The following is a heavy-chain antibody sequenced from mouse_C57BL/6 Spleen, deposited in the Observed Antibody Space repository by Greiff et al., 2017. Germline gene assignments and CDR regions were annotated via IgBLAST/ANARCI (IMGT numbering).Heavy chain of an antibody. CDR1: GFTFSSYA. CDR2: ISDGGSYT. V-gene: IGHV5-4*01. CDR3: ARRCGNWYFDV. D-gene: IGHD1-1*02. J-gene: IGHJ1*03. Sequence: DVQLQESGGGLVKPGGSLKLSCAASGFTFSSYAMSWVRQTPEKRLEWVATISDGGSYTYYPDNVKGRFTISRDNAKNNLYLQMSHLKSEDTAMYYCARRCGNWYFDVWGTGTTVTVSS.